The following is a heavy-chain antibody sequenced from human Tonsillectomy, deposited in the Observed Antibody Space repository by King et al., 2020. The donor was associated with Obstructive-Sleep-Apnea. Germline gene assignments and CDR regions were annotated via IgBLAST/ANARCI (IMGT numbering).Heavy chain of an antibody. V-gene: IGHV3-9*01. CDR2: ISWNSGSI. D-gene: IGHD3-22*01. J-gene: IGHJ2*01. Sequence: VQLVESGGGLVQPGRSLRLSCAASGFTFDDYAMHWVRQAPGKGLEWVSGISWNSGSIGYADSVKGRFTISRDNAKNSLYLQMNSLRAEDTALYYCAKWSYYYDSSGYPGYFDLWGSGTLVTVSS. CDR1: GFTFDDYA. CDR3: AKWSYYYDSSGYPGYFDL.